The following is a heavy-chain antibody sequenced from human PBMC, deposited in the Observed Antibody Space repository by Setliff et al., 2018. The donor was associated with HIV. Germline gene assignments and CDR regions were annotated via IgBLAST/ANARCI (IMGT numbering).Heavy chain of an antibody. D-gene: IGHD5-12*01. J-gene: IGHJ3*02. CDR3: AVDRHAFDI. V-gene: IGHV7-4-1*02. CDR2: IHTEQGFP. Sequence: ASVKVSCKASGYSFTNYAISWLRQAPGRGLEWMGWIHTEQGFPMYAQGFTGRFVFSLDPSVSTAYLQINSLNPDDGAVYYCAVDRHAFDIWGQGTVVTVSS. CDR1: GYSFTNYA.